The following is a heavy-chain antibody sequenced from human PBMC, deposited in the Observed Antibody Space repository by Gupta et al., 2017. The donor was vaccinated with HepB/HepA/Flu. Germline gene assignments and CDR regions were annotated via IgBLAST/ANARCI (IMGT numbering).Heavy chain of an antibody. D-gene: IGHD3-9*01. V-gene: IGHV3-74*01. Sequence: EVPLVEAGGGLVQPGGSLRLSCAASGFTFSTYWMHWVRKVQGKGLGWVSRIDSDGSSTSYADSVKGRFTISRDNAKNTLYRQMNSLRVEDTAVYYCARDRGMTGYLPHYHYYYYMDVWGKGTTVTGSS. CDR3: ARDRGMTGYLPHYHYYYYMDV. CDR2: IDSDGSST. CDR1: GFTFSTYW. J-gene: IGHJ6*03.